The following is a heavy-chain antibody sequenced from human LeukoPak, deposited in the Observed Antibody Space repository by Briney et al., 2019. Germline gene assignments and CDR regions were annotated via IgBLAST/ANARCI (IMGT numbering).Heavy chain of an antibody. J-gene: IGHJ4*02. V-gene: IGHV3-30*02. CDR2: IRYDGSNK. CDR1: GFSFSSYG. D-gene: IGHD2-21*01. Sequence: HPGGFLRLSCAASGFSFSSYGMNWVRQAPGKGLEWVAFIRYDGSNKYYADSVKGRFTISRDNSKNTLYVRMNSLRAEDTAVYYCAKDQGEGGLRFDYWGQGTLVTVSS. CDR3: AKDQGEGGLRFDY.